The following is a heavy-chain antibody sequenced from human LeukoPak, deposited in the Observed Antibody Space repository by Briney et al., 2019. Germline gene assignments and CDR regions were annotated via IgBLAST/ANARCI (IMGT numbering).Heavy chain of an antibody. Sequence: PGGSLRLSCAASGFAFSSYEMNWVRQAPGKGLEWVSYISSSGSTIYYADSVKGRFTISRDNAKNSLYLQMNSLKAEDTAVYYCARVGSSADYWGQGTLVTVSS. CDR2: ISSSGSTI. V-gene: IGHV3-48*03. J-gene: IGHJ4*02. CDR1: GFAFSSYE. D-gene: IGHD6-25*01. CDR3: ARVGSSADY.